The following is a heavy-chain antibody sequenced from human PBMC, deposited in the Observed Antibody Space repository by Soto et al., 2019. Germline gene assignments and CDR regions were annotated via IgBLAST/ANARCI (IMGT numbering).Heavy chain of an antibody. J-gene: IGHJ5*01. CDR3: ARVHKNWFDS. CDR1: GYNFTAFW. Sequence: KISCKASGYNFTAFWIHWVRQVPGKGLEWLGKIDPSDSYTNYSPSFEGHVTISTDNSITTAYLQWSSLRASDTALYFCARVHKNWFDSWAQGTMVTVSS. CDR2: IDPSDSYT. V-gene: IGHV5-10-1*01.